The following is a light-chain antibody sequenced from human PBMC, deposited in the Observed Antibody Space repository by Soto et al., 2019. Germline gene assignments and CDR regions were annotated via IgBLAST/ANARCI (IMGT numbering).Light chain of an antibody. Sequence: SYELTQPPSVSVAPGKTARITCGGNNTGSKSVHWYQQKPGQAPVLVIYYDSDRPSGIPERFSGSNSGNTATLTISRVEAGEEADYYCQVWDSSSDHVVFGGGTKLTVL. CDR3: QVWDSSSDHVV. V-gene: IGLV3-21*04. CDR1: NTGSKS. CDR2: YDS. J-gene: IGLJ2*01.